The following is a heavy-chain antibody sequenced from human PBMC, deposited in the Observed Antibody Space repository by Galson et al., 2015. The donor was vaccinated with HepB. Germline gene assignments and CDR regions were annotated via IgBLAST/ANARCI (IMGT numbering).Heavy chain of an antibody. V-gene: IGHV3-30*18. D-gene: IGHD1-26*01. J-gene: IGHJ6*03. CDR3: AKGDGSWRDYYYYMDV. CDR2: ISYDRRNK. CDR1: GFTFSNSG. Sequence: SLRLSCAASGFTFSNSGIHWVRQAPGKGLEWVAVISYDRRNKYYADSVKGGLTNSRDNSKNTLNLHMNSVRAEATSLYYSAKGDGSWRDYYYYMDVWGKGTTVTVSS.